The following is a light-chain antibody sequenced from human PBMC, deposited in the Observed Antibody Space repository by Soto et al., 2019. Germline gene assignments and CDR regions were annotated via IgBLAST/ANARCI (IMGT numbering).Light chain of an antibody. CDR1: GSDIGAYNY. J-gene: IGLJ1*01. V-gene: IGLV2-14*01. Sequence: QSALTQPASVSGSPGQSITISCTGSGSDIGAYNYVSWYQQHPGKAPKLLIHGVTRRPSGVSSRFSASKSAYTASLTISGLQAEDEANYYCSSFTTSYFYVFGPGIKLTVL. CDR2: GVT. CDR3: SSFTTSYFYV.